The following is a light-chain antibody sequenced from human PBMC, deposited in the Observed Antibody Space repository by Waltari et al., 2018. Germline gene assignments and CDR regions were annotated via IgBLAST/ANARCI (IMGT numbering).Light chain of an antibody. V-gene: IGKV3-20*01. CDR3: QQYGSATWT. CDR2: GAS. CDR1: QSVTTSS. J-gene: IGKJ1*01. Sequence: DIVLTQSPGPLSLSPGERATLSCRASQSVTTSSLACYQQKPGQAPRLLIYGASSRATDISDRFGGIGSGRDFTLTISRLEPEDFAVYYCQQYGSATWTFGQGTKVEVK.